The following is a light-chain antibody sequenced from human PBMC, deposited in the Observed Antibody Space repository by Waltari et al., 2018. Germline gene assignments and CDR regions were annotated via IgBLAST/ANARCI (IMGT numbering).Light chain of an antibody. CDR2: GIN. V-gene: IGLV1-44*01. CDR3: AAWDDSLNGLV. J-gene: IGLJ3*02. CDR1: SSTIGINT. Sequence: QSVLTQPPSASGTPGQRITIPCSGISSTIGINTLNWYQRLPGTAPKLLIYGINHRPSGVPDRFSGSKSGTSASLAISGLQSEDEADYYCAAWDDSLNGLVFGGGTKLTVL.